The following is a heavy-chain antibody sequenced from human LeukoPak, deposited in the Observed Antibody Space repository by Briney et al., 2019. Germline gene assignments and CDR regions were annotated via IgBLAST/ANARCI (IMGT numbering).Heavy chain of an antibody. Sequence: SETLSLTCTVSGGSINSYYWSWIRQPAGKGLEWIGRIYSSGSTNYNPSLKRRVSMSVDTSKNQFSLKLTSVTAADTALYYCARGGKATVVTMWGQGILVTVSS. CDR2: IYSSGST. CDR3: ARGGKATVVTM. CDR1: GGSINSYY. J-gene: IGHJ4*02. V-gene: IGHV4-4*07. D-gene: IGHD4-23*01.